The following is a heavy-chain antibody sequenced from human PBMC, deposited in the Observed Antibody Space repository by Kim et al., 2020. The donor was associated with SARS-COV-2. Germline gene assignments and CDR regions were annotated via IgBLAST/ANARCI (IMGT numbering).Heavy chain of an antibody. J-gene: IGHJ4*02. Sequence: SLKSRVTISVDPSKQQFSLKLTSVTAADTAVYYCARWGTYYYGSGSFFDYWGQGTLVTVSS. D-gene: IGHD3-10*01. CDR3: ARWGTYYYGSGSFFDY. V-gene: IGHV4-59*12.